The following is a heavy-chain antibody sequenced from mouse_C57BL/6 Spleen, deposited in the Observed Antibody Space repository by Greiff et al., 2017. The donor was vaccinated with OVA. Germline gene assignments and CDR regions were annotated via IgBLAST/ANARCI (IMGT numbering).Heavy chain of an antibody. CDR1: GYAFSSYW. V-gene: IGHV1-80*01. CDR3: ARFQFITTVVATRYFDV. Sequence: QVQLQQSGAELVKPGASVKISCKASGYAFSSYWMNWVKQRPGKGLEWIGQIYPGDGDTNYNGKFKGKATLTADKSSSTAYMQLSSLTSEDSAVYFCARFQFITTVVATRYFDVWGTGTTVTVSS. D-gene: IGHD1-1*01. CDR2: IYPGDGDT. J-gene: IGHJ1*03.